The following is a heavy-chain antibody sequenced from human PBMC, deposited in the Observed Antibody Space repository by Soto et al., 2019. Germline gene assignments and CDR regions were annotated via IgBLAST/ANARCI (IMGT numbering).Heavy chain of an antibody. D-gene: IGHD3-3*01. J-gene: IGHJ6*02. Sequence: XGSLRLSCAASGFTFSSYSMNWVRQAPGKGLEWASSISSSSSYIYYADSVKGRFTISRDNAKNSLYLQMNSLRAEDTAVYYCARAPYDFWSGYYNVSYHYYYYGMDVWGQGTTVTVSS. CDR2: ISSSSSYI. CDR3: ARAPYDFWSGYYNVSYHYYYYGMDV. CDR1: GFTFSSYS. V-gene: IGHV3-21*01.